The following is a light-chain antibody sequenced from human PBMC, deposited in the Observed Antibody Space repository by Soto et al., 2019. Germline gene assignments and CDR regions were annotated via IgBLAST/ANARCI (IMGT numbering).Light chain of an antibody. V-gene: IGKV1-39*01. CDR1: ESIDIY. J-gene: IGKJ5*01. Sequence: DIQLTQSPSSLSASVGDRVTLGCRASESIDIYLSWYQQKPGKAPKLLISAASTLQSGVPSRFSGSGSGTDFTLTISSLQPEDFATYYCQQTYSTPPCNFGQGTRLEIK. CDR2: AAS. CDR3: QQTYSTPPCN.